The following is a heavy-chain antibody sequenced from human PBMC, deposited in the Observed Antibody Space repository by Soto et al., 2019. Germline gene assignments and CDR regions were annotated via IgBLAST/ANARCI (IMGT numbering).Heavy chain of an antibody. D-gene: IGHD6-13*01. CDR2: IYYSGST. CDR3: ARARYSSSWSPFDY. J-gene: IGHJ4*02. CDR1: GGSISSGGYY. V-gene: IGHV4-31*03. Sequence: QVQLRESGPGLVKPSQTLSLTCTVSGGSISSGGYYWSWIRQHPGKGLEWFGHIYYSGSTYYNPSLQSRLTISVDTSKNQFSLKLSSVTAADTAVYFCARARYSSSWSPFDYWGQGTLVTVSS.